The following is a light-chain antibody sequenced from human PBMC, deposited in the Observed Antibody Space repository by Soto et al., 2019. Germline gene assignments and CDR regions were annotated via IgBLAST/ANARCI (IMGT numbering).Light chain of an antibody. J-gene: IGLJ1*01. CDR3: CSYAGTVAYV. Sequence: QSVLTQPASVSGSPGQSITISCTGTSSDVGSYNLVSWYQQLPGKAPKVIICEVNKRPSGVSYRFSDSKSGNTASLTISGLQTEDEADYYCCSYAGTVAYVFGTGTKVNVL. CDR2: EVN. V-gene: IGLV2-23*02. CDR1: SSDVGSYNL.